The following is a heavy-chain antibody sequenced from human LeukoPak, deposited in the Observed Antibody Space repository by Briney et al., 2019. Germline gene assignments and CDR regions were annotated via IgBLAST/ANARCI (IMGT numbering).Heavy chain of an antibody. V-gene: IGHV3-11*01. J-gene: IGHJ4*02. CDR2: ISSSGSTI. CDR3: ATTSRYYYDSSGYPHFDY. CDR1: GFTFSDYY. Sequence: GGSLRLSCAASGFTFSDYYMSWLRQAPGKGLEWVSYISSSGSTIYYADSVKGRFTISRDNAKNSLYLQMNSLRAEDTAVYYCATTSRYYYDSSGYPHFDYWGQGTLVTVSS. D-gene: IGHD3-22*01.